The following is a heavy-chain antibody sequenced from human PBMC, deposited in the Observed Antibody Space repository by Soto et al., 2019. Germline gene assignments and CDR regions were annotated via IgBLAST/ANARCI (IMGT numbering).Heavy chain of an antibody. CDR1: GFTVNSNY. CDR3: ATLTKYDILTGFYPC. Sequence: EVQLVESGGGLVQPGGSLRLSCAASGFTVNSNYMSWVRQAPGKGLEWVSVIYSDGSTYYADSLKGRFIISRDNSNNTLYFKMNSLRAEDTAVYYCATLTKYDILTGFYPCWGQGTLVTVSS. V-gene: IGHV3-66*01. D-gene: IGHD3-9*01. CDR2: IYSDGST. J-gene: IGHJ4*02.